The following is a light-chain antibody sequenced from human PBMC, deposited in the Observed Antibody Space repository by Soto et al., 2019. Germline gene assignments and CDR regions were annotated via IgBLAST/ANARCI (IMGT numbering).Light chain of an antibody. V-gene: IGKV3-15*01. CDR1: QSVSIH. Sequence: VTQSPGTLSVTKRERATLSCMASQSVSIHLAWYQQKPGQAPRLLIYDTSTRATGIPARFSGSGSGTEFTLTISSLQSEDFAVYYCQQYNNWPPITFGQGTRLEIK. CDR3: QQYNNWPPIT. J-gene: IGKJ5*01. CDR2: DTS.